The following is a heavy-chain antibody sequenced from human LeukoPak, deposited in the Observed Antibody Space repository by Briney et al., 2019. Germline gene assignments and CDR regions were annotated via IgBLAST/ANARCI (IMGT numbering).Heavy chain of an antibody. CDR1: GFTFSSYG. CDR3: ARVQLGYCSSTSCPWGAFDI. V-gene: IGHV3-33*01. D-gene: IGHD2-2*01. J-gene: IGHJ3*02. Sequence: PGGSLRLSCAASGFTFSSYGMHWVRQAPGKGLEWVAVIWYDGSNKYYADSVKGRFTISRDNFKNTLYLQMNSLRAEDTAVYYCARVQLGYCSSTSCPWGAFDIWGQGTMVTVSS. CDR2: IWYDGSNK.